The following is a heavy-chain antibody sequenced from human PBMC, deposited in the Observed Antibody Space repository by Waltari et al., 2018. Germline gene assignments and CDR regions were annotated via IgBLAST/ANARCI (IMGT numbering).Heavy chain of an antibody. Sequence: QLQLQESGPGLVKPSETLSLTCTVSGGSISSSSYSWGWIRQPPGKGLEWIGSIYYSGSTYYNPSLKSRVTISVDTSKNQFSLKLSSVTAADTAVYYCARDRKYYYDSSGYYYGMDVWGQGTTVTVSS. CDR3: ARDRKYYYDSSGYYYGMDV. V-gene: IGHV4-39*07. D-gene: IGHD3-22*01. CDR1: GGSISSSSYS. J-gene: IGHJ6*02. CDR2: IYYSGST.